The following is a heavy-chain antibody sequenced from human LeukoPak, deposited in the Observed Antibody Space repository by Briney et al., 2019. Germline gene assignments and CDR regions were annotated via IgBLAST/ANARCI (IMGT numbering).Heavy chain of an antibody. Sequence: SETLSLTCTVSGGSISSGDYYWSWIRQPPGKGLEWIGYIYYSGSTYYNPSLKSRVTISVDTSKNQFSLKLSSVTAADTAVYYCAREPTVTTPGYFDLWGRGTQVTVSS. D-gene: IGHD4-17*01. V-gene: IGHV4-30-4*08. J-gene: IGHJ2*01. CDR2: IYYSGST. CDR3: AREPTVTTPGYFDL. CDR1: GGSISSGDYY.